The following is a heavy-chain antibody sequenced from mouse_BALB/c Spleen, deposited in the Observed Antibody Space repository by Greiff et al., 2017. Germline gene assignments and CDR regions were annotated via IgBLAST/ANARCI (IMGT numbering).Heavy chain of an antibody. D-gene: IGHD2-2*01. J-gene: IGHJ1*01. CDR3: ARGRLPHWYFDV. V-gene: IGHV1-7*01. CDR2: INPSTGYT. CDR1: GYTFTSYW. Sequence: VQLQQSGAELAKPGASVKMSCKASGYTFTSYWMHWVKQRPGQGLEWIGYINPSTGYTEYNQKFKDKATLTADKSSSTAYMQLSSLTSEDSAVYYCARGRLPHWYFDVWGAGTTVTVSS.